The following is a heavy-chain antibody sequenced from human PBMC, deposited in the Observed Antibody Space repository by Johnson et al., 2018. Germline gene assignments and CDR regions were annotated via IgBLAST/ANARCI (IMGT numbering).Heavy chain of an antibody. D-gene: IGHD3-22*01. V-gene: IGHV3-7*01. CDR1: GFTFSNYW. Sequence: DQLVQSGGGLVQHGGSLGLSCEASGFTFSNYWMTWVRQAPGKGLEWVANIKQDGNEKFYVDSVKGRFIIPRDNAKNSLYLKMNSLSAEDKAVYFCARAGALGYGSSGSRASDIWGQGTLVTVSS. CDR2: IKQDGNEK. J-gene: IGHJ3*02. CDR3: ARAGALGYGSSGSRASDI.